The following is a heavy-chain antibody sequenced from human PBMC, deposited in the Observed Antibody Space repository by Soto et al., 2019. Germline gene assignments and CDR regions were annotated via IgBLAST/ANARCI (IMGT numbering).Heavy chain of an antibody. CDR3: VKAQRSSSWYDYYYGMDV. Sequence: GSLRLSCSASGFTFSSYAMHWVRQAPGKGLEYVSAISSNGGGTYYAESVKGRFTISRDNSKNTLYLQMSSLRAEDTAVYYCVKAQRSSSWYDYYYGMDVWGQGTTVTVSS. J-gene: IGHJ6*02. V-gene: IGHV3-64D*08. CDR1: GFTFSSYA. D-gene: IGHD6-13*01. CDR2: ISSNGGGT.